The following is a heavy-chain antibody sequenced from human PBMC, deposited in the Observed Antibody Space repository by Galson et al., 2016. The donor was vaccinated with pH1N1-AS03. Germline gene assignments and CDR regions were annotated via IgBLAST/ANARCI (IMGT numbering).Heavy chain of an antibody. V-gene: IGHV1-3*01. J-gene: IGHJ4*02. CDR3: ARDYYDSSGYYVYVDY. CDR1: GYTFTTYA. D-gene: IGHD3-22*01. Sequence: SVKVSCKASGYTFTTYAMHWVRQAPGQRLEWMGWINADNGNTKYSQKFQGRVTITRDTSASTAYMELSRLRSEDTAVYYCARDYYDSSGYYVYVDYWGQGTLVTVSS. CDR2: INADNGNT.